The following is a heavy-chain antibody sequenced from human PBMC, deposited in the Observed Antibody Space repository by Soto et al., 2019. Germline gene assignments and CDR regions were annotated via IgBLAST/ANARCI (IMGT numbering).Heavy chain of an antibody. Sequence: SETLSLTCTVSGGSISSGGYYWSWIRQHPGKGLEWIGYIYYSGSTYYNPSLKSRVTISVDTSKNQFSLKLSSVTAADTAVYYCARDRMPYYYDSSGQDDAFDICGQGTMVTVPS. D-gene: IGHD3-22*01. V-gene: IGHV4-31*03. CDR2: IYYSGST. CDR3: ARDRMPYYYDSSGQDDAFDI. CDR1: GGSISSGGYY. J-gene: IGHJ3*02.